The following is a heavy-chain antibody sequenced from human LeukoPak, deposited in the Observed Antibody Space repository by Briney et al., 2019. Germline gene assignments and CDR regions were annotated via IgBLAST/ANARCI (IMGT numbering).Heavy chain of an antibody. J-gene: IGHJ6*03. Sequence: ASVKVSCKASGWTFTGYYIHWVRQAPGQGLEWMGWINPNSGGTNYAQKFQGRVTMTRDTSNSTAYMELSRLRSDDTAVYYCARGWSGSYYSHYYYYMDVWGKGTTVTLSS. CDR3: ARGWSGSYYSHYYYYMDV. D-gene: IGHD1-26*01. CDR1: GWTFTGYY. CDR2: INPNSGGT. V-gene: IGHV1-2*02.